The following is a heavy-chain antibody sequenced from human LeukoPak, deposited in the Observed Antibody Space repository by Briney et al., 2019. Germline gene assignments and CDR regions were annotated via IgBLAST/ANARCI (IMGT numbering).Heavy chain of an antibody. CDR3: AKVVGRFGEDFDY. CDR1: GFTFISYG. D-gene: IGHD3-10*01. J-gene: IGHJ4*02. CDR2: IRYDGSDK. Sequence: LAGGSLRLSCAASGFTFISYGMHWVRQAPGKGLEWVAFIRYDGSDKYYSDSVEGRFTISRDNSKNTLYLQMNSLRAEDTAVYYCAKVVGRFGEDFDYWGQGTLVTVSS. V-gene: IGHV3-30*02.